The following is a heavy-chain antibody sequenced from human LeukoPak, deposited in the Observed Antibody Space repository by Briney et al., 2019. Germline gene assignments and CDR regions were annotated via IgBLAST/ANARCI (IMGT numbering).Heavy chain of an antibody. V-gene: IGHV1-69*13. CDR3: ARDAGRHYFDY. CDR1: GDTFSSDA. J-gene: IGHJ4*02. Sequence: ASVTVSCKASGDTFSSDAINWVRQAPGQGLERMRKIITIFGTSNYAQKFQGRVTITAGESTTTVDMELSSLRSEDTAVYYCARDAGRHYFDYWGQGTLVTVSS. CDR2: IITIFGTS.